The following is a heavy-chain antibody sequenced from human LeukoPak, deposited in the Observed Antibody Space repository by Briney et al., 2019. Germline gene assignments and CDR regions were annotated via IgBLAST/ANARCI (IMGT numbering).Heavy chain of an antibody. V-gene: IGHV3-64D*09. J-gene: IGHJ3*02. CDR1: GFTFSSYV. Sequence: GGSLRLSCSASGFTFSSYVMFWVRQAPGKGLEYVSAVSSIGGSTYYADSVKGRFSISRDNSKNTLYLQMISLRPEDTAVYYCVKEGNGAFDIWGQGTMVTVSS. CDR2: VSSIGGST. D-gene: IGHD2-8*01. CDR3: VKEGNGAFDI.